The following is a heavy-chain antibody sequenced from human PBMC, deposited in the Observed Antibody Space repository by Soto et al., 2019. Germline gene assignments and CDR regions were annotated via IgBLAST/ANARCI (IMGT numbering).Heavy chain of an antibody. CDR2: IYYSGTT. CDR1: GYSISSNNW. CDR3: ARREIQGPRAY. Sequence: SETLSLTCAVSGYSISSNNWWGWIRQPPGKGLEWIGYIYYSGTTYYNPSLKSRVTMSVDTSKNQFSLKLTSVTAVDTAMYYCARREIQGPRAYWGHGPLVTV. D-gene: IGHD1-26*01. J-gene: IGHJ4*01. V-gene: IGHV4-28*01.